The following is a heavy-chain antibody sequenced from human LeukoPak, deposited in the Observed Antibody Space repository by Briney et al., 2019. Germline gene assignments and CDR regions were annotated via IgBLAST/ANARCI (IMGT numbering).Heavy chain of an antibody. Sequence: PGRSLRLSCAASGFTFSSYAMHWVRQAAGKGLEWVAVISYDGSNKYYADSVKGRFTISRDNSKNTLYLQMNSLRAEDTAVYYCARDGGKRYFDYWGQGTLVTVSS. V-gene: IGHV3-30-3*01. J-gene: IGHJ4*02. CDR3: ARDGGKRYFDY. D-gene: IGHD3-16*01. CDR1: GFTFSSYA. CDR2: ISYDGSNK.